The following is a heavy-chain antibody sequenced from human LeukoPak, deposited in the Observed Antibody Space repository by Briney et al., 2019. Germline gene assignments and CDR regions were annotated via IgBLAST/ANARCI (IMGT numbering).Heavy chain of an antibody. Sequence: VASVKVSCKASRYIFTSYYIHWMRQAPGQGLEWMGWINPNSGGTSYAQKFQGRVTMTRDTSASTAYMELSRLSSDDTAVYYCARESGSYYFGWFDPWGQGTLVTVSS. V-gene: IGHV1-2*02. CDR3: ARESGSYYFGWFDP. D-gene: IGHD1-26*01. J-gene: IGHJ5*02. CDR1: RYIFTSYY. CDR2: INPNSGGT.